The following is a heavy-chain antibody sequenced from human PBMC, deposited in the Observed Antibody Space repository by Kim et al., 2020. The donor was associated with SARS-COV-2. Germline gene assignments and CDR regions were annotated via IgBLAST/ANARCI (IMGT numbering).Heavy chain of an antibody. V-gene: IGHV3-21*01. Sequence: GGSLRLSCAASGFTFSSYSMNWVRQAPGKGLEWVSSISSSSSYIYYADSVKGRFTISRDNAKNSLYLQMNSLRAEDTAVYYCARDLYGDYVYDYWVQGTLVTVPS. J-gene: IGHJ4*02. D-gene: IGHD4-17*01. CDR2: ISSSSSYI. CDR3: ARDLYGDYVYDY. CDR1: GFTFSSYS.